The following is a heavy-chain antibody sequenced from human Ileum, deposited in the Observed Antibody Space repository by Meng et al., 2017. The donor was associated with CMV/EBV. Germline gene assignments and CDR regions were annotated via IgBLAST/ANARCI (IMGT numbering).Heavy chain of an antibody. CDR1: GFPFGAYY. Sequence: RLACAASGFPFGAYYMTWVRQAPGKGLEWVSYITGSGDIIYYADSVKGRFTISRDNAKSSLYLEINSLRAEDTAVYYCARGNYGFDYWGQGTLVTVSS. D-gene: IGHD4-17*01. V-gene: IGHV3-11*01. CDR2: ITGSGDII. J-gene: IGHJ4*02. CDR3: ARGNYGFDY.